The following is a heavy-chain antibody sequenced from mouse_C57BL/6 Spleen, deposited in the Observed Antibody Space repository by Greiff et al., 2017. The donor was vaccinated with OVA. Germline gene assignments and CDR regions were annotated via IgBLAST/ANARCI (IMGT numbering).Heavy chain of an antibody. D-gene: IGHD4-1*01. V-gene: IGHV1-64*01. J-gene: IGHJ2*01. CDR1: GYTFTSYW. Sequence: VQLQQPGAELVKPGASVKLSCKASGYTFTSYWMHWVKQRPGQGLEWIGMIHPNSGSTNYNEKFKSKATLTVDKSSSTAYMQLSSLTSEDSAVYYCARGVTGTWYFDYWGQGTTLTVSS. CDR3: ARGVTGTWYFDY. CDR2: IHPNSGST.